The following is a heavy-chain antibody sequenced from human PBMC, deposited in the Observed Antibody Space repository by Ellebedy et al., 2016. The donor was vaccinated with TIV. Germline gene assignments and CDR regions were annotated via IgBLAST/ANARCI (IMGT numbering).Heavy chain of an antibody. CDR3: ARGGEYFQH. V-gene: IGHV4-39*07. Sequence: SETLSLXXTVSGGSVSSFTYYWGWIRQPPGKGLEWIGTVSHSGKTYYNPSLKNRVIISLDTSKNQFSLNLNSVTAADTAVYFCARGGEYFQHWGQGTLVNVSS. D-gene: IGHD5-12*01. CDR2: VSHSGKT. J-gene: IGHJ1*01. CDR1: GGSVSSFTYY.